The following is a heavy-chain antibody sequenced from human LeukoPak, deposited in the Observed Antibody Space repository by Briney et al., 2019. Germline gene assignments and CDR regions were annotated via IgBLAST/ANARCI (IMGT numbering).Heavy chain of an antibody. Sequence: SVKVSCKASGGSFSSYAISWVRQAPGQGLEWMGRIITILGIANYAQQFQGRVTITAEKSTSTAYMELSSLRSEDTAVYYCARVEDIVVVPAPPGEYGMEVWGQGTTVTVSS. D-gene: IGHD2-2*01. CDR3: ARVEDIVVVPAPPGEYGMEV. CDR1: GGSFSSYA. CDR2: IITILGIA. J-gene: IGHJ6*02. V-gene: IGHV1-69*04.